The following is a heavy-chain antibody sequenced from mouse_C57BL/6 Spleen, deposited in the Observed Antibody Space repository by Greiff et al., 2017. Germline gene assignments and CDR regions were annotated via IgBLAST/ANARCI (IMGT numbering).Heavy chain of an antibody. J-gene: IGHJ4*01. CDR3: ARRGSRGRYYAMDY. V-gene: IGHV5-9*01. CDR2: ISGGGGNT. D-gene: IGHD1-1*01. Sequence: EVQLVESGGGLVKPGGSLKLSCAASGFTFSSYTMSWVRQTPEKRLEWVATISGGGGNTYYPDSVKGRFTISRDNAKNTLYLQMSSLRSEDTALYYCARRGSRGRYYAMDYWGQGTSVTVSS. CDR1: GFTFSSYT.